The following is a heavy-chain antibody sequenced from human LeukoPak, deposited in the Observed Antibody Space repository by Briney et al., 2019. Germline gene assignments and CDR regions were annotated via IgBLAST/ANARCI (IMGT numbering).Heavy chain of an antibody. D-gene: IGHD3-3*01. CDR2: MNPNSGNT. V-gene: IGHV1-8*03. Sequence: ASVKVSCKASGYTFTSYDINWVRQATRQGLEWMGWMNPNSGNTGYAQKFQGRVTITRNASISTAYMELSSLRSEDTAVYYCAKGVGDFWSGYFPYYYYYMDVWGKGTTVTVSS. J-gene: IGHJ6*03. CDR3: AKGVGDFWSGYFPYYYYYMDV. CDR1: GYTFTSYD.